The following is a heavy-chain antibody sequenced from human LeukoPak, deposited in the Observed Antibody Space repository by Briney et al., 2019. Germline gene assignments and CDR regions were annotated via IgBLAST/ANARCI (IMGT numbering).Heavy chain of an antibody. CDR1: GFTFSSYA. CDR3: ATPSSHYYDSSGAPTDAFDI. Sequence: QSGGSLRLSCAASGFTFSSYAMSWVRQAPGKGLEWVSAISGSGGSTYYADSVKGRFTISRDNSKNTLYLQMNSLRAEDTAVYYCATPSSHYYDSSGAPTDAFDIWGQGTMVTVSS. V-gene: IGHV3-23*01. J-gene: IGHJ3*02. CDR2: ISGSGGST. D-gene: IGHD3-22*01.